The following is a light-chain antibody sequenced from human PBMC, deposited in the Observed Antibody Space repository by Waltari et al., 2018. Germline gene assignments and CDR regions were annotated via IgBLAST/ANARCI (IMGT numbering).Light chain of an antibody. Sequence: EIVLTQSPGTLSLSPGERATLSCRASQSISNHYLAWYQQKPGQAPRLLIYGASSRATGIPDRFGGGGSGTDFTLTISRLEPEDCAVYYCQHYESSPLTFGGGTKVE. J-gene: IGKJ4*01. CDR2: GAS. CDR3: QHYESSPLT. CDR1: QSISNHY. V-gene: IGKV3-20*01.